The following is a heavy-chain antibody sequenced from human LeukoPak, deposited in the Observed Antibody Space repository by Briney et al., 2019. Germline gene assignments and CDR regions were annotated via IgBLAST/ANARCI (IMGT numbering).Heavy chain of an antibody. CDR1: GGSISSHY. D-gene: IGHD2/OR15-2a*01. V-gene: IGHV4-59*11. Sequence: SETLSLTCTVSGGSISSHYWSRIRQPPGKGLEWIGYIYYSGSTNYNPSLKSRVTISVDTSKNQFSLKLSSVTAADTAVYYCAALKYYYFDYWGQGTLVTVSS. CDR3: AALKYYYFDY. J-gene: IGHJ4*02. CDR2: IYYSGST.